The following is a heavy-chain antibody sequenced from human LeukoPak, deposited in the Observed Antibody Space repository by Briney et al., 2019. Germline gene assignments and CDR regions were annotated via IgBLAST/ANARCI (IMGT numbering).Heavy chain of an antibody. CDR3: ARGGVVVPRY. J-gene: IGHJ4*02. CDR1: GGSISSGGYY. Sequence: SQTLSLTCTVSGGSISSGGYYWSWIRQHPGKGLEWIGYIYYSGSTYYNLSLKSRVTISVDTSKNQFSLKLSSVTAADTAVYYCARGGVVVPRYWGQGTLVTVSS. V-gene: IGHV4-31*03. CDR2: IYYSGST. D-gene: IGHD3-22*01.